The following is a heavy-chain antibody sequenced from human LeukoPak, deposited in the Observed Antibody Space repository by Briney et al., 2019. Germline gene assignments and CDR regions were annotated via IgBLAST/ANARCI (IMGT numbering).Heavy chain of an antibody. J-gene: IGHJ6*03. Sequence: ASVKVSCKASGYTFTGYYMHWVRQAPGQGLEWMGWINPNSGGTNYAQKFQGRVTMTRDTSISTAYMELSRLRSDDTAVYYCAREMSLTMVRGGDYYYYYMDVWGKGTTVTVSS. CDR2: INPNSGGT. CDR3: AREMSLTMVRGGDYYYYYMDV. CDR1: GYTFTGYY. V-gene: IGHV1-2*02. D-gene: IGHD3-10*01.